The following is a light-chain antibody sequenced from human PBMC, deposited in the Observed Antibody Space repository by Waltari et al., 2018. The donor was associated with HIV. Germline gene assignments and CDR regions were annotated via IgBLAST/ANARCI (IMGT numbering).Light chain of an antibody. Sequence: QSALTQPASVSGSPGQSITFSSTGTTSAVGGYDYVSWYQQHPGKVPTLIIYEVTHRPSGVSNRFAGSKSGNTASLTISGLQPEDEADYSCSSFTSSDTPVVFGGGTKLTVL. CDR2: EVT. CDR1: TSAVGGYDY. CDR3: SSFTSSDTPVV. J-gene: IGLJ2*01. V-gene: IGLV2-14*01.